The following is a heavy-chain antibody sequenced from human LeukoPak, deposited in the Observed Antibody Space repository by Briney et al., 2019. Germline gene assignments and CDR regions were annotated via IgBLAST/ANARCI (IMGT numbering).Heavy chain of an antibody. CDR2: ISGGGGST. J-gene: IGHJ4*02. CDR1: GFTFSSYA. D-gene: IGHD6-6*01. V-gene: IGHV3-23*01. Sequence: QPGGSLRLSCAASGFTFSSYAMTWVRQAPGKGLEWVSGISGGGGSTFYAYSVKGRFTISRDNSKNTLYLQMNSLRAKDTAVYYCAKDLKGSIADYFDYWGQGTLITVSS. CDR3: AKDLKGSIADYFDY.